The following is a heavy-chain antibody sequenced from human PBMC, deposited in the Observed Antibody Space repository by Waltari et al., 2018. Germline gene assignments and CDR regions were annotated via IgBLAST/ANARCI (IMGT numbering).Heavy chain of an antibody. CDR3: ASRGYLGY. V-gene: IGHV4-34*01. J-gene: IGHJ4*02. CDR2: INHSGST. CDR1: GGSFSGYY. Sequence: QVQLQQWGAGLLTPSETLSLPCAVYGGSFSGYYWSWIRQPPGKGLEWIGEINHSGSTNYNPSLKSRVTISVDTSKNQFSLKLSSVTAADTAVYYCASRGYLGYWGQGTLVTVSS. D-gene: IGHD3-22*01.